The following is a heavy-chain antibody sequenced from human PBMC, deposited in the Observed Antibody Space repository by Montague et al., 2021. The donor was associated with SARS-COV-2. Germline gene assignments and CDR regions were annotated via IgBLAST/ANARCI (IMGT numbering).Heavy chain of an antibody. V-gene: IGHV2-70*11. J-gene: IGHJ6*02. CDR1: GFSLSTSGMC. Sequence: PALVKPTQTLTLTCTFSGFSLSTSGMCMTWIRQPPGKALEWLARIDWDGDKYHNTSLKSRLTISKDTSKNLVVLTITNMDPVDTATYYCARGPSDTYYYNGMDVWGRGTTVTVSS. CDR2: IDWDGDK. CDR3: ARGPSDTYYYNGMDV.